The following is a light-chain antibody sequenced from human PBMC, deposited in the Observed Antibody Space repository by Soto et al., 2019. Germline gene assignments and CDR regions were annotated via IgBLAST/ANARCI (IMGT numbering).Light chain of an antibody. V-gene: IGKV3D-15*01. CDR1: QIVSGN. CDR2: GAS. Sequence: DRVMTQSPVTLSVSPGERATLSCRASQIVSGNIAWYQQKPGQAPRLLIYGASTRAAGIPARFSGSGVGTEFTLTITSLQYEDSAVYCCQQYNNWPLTIGGGTKVEIK. CDR3: QQYNNWPLT. J-gene: IGKJ4*01.